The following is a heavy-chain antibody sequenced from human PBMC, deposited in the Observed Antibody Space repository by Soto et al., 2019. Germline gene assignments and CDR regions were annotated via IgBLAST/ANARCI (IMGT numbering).Heavy chain of an antibody. V-gene: IGHV1-2*04. CDR2: INPNSGGT. CDR1: GYTFTGYY. Sequence: GASVQVSCKASGYTFTGYYIHWVRQAPGQGLEWMGWINPNSGGTDYSQKFQGWVTMTRDTSISTACMELSRLRSDDTAVYYCATTRRYYYDTSGPDAFDIWGQGTMVTVSS. J-gene: IGHJ3*02. CDR3: ATTRRYYYDTSGPDAFDI. D-gene: IGHD3-22*01.